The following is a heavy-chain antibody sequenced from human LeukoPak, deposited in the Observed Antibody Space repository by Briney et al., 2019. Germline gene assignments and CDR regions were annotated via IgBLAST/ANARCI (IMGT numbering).Heavy chain of an antibody. D-gene: IGHD2-2*01. J-gene: IGHJ4*02. CDR1: GGTFSSYA. Sequence: ASVKVSCKASGGTFSSYAISRVRQAPGQGLEWMGRIIPIFGIANYAQKFQGRVTITADKSTSTAYMELSSLRSEDTAVYYCARSEIGYCSSTSCPWDYFDYRGQGTLVTVSS. CDR2: IIPIFGIA. CDR3: ARSEIGYCSSTSCPWDYFDY. V-gene: IGHV1-69*04.